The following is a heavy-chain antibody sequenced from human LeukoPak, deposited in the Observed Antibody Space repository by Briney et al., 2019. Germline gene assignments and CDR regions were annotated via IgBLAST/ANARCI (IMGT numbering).Heavy chain of an antibody. CDR3: AKDEIRGRYDFWSGYYLGGAFDI. J-gene: IGHJ3*02. D-gene: IGHD3-3*01. Sequence: PGGSLRLSCAASGFIFDDYTMHWVRQAPGKGLEWVSLISWDGGSTYYADSVKGRFTISRDNSKNSLYLQMNSLRTEDTALYYCAKDEIRGRYDFWSGYYLGGAFDIWGQGTMVTVSS. CDR2: ISWDGGST. V-gene: IGHV3-43*01. CDR1: GFIFDDYT.